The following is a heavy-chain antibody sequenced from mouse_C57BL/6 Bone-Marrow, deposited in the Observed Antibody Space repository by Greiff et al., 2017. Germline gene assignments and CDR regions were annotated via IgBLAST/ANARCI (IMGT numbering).Heavy chain of an antibody. CDR1: GYTFTDYE. J-gene: IGHJ1*03. D-gene: IGHD1-1*02. Sequence: QVQLQQSGAELVRPGASVTLSCKASGYTFTDYEMHWVKQTPVHGLEWIGAIDPETGGTAYHQKFKGKAILTADKSSSTAYMELRSLTSEDAAVYYCTRDGDWYFDVWGTGTTVTVSS. CDR3: TRDGDWYFDV. CDR2: IDPETGGT. V-gene: IGHV1-15*01.